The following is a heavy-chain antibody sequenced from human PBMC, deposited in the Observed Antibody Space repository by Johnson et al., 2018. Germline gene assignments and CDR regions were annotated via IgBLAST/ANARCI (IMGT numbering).Heavy chain of an antibody. CDR1: FDXFV. V-gene: IGHV3-9*01. Sequence: FDXFVMXWVXQAPGKGLEWVSGISWKSGSIGYADSVKGRFTISRDNAKNTLYLQMNSLSAEDTAVYYCARKTYYYGSGGGSDAFDIWGQGTMVTVSS. CDR3: ARKTYYYGSGGGSDAFDI. CDR2: ISWKSGSI. J-gene: IGHJ3*02. D-gene: IGHD3-10*01.